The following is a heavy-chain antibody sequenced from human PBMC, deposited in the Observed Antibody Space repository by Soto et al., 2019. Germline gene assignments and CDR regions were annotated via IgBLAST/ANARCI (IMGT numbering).Heavy chain of an antibody. CDR3: ASYVLRSFDGGFDY. CDR1: GGSISSYY. J-gene: IGHJ4*02. Sequence: PSETLSLTCTVSGGSISSYYWSWIRQPPGKGLEWIGYIYYSGDTNYNPSLKSRVTISVDTSKNQFSLKLSSVTAADTAVYYCASYVLRSFDGGFDYWGQGTLVTVSS. V-gene: IGHV4-59*01. D-gene: IGHD3-9*01. CDR2: IYYSGDT.